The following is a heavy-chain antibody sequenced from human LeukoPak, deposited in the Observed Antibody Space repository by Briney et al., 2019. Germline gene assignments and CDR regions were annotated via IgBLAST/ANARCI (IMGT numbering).Heavy chain of an antibody. Sequence: GGSLRLSCAASGFTFSGYWMSWVRQAPGKGLEWVANINKDGSERYNVDSVKGRFTISGDNANKSLYLQMNSLRAEDTSVYYCARESKGRSKIDYWGQGTLVTVSS. J-gene: IGHJ4*02. D-gene: IGHD4-17*01. CDR2: INKDGSER. CDR3: ARESKGRSKIDY. CDR1: GFTFSGYW. V-gene: IGHV3-7*01.